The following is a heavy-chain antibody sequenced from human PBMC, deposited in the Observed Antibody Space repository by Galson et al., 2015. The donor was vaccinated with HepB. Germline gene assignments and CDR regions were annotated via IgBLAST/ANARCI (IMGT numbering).Heavy chain of an antibody. Sequence: SGAEVKKPGESLRISCKGSGYSFTSYWISWVRQMPGKGLEWMGRIDPSDSYTNYSPSFQGHVTISADKSISTAYLQWSSLKASDTAMYYCARRDYYDSSGYFLGAFDIWGQGTMVTVSS. CDR1: GYSFTSYW. CDR2: IDPSDSYT. J-gene: IGHJ3*02. CDR3: ARRDYYDSSGYFLGAFDI. V-gene: IGHV5-10-1*01. D-gene: IGHD3-22*01.